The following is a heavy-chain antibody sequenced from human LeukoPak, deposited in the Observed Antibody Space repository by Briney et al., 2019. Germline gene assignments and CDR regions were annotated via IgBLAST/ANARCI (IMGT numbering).Heavy chain of an antibody. CDR3: AKDLDGSSGWYVGYYYYGMDV. Sequence: PGGSLRLSCAASGFTVSSNYMSWVRQAPGKGLEWVSVIYSGGSTYYADSVKGRFTISRDNSKNTLYLQMNSLRAEDTAVYYCAKDLDGSSGWYVGYYYYGMDVWGQGTTVTVSS. V-gene: IGHV3-53*01. CDR1: GFTVSSNY. CDR2: IYSGGST. J-gene: IGHJ6*02. D-gene: IGHD6-19*01.